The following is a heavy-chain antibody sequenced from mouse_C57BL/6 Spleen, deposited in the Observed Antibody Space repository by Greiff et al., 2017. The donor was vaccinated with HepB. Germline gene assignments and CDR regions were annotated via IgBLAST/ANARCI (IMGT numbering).Heavy chain of an antibody. V-gene: IGHV2-2*01. J-gene: IGHJ4*01. Sequence: VMLQQSGPGLVQPSQSLSITCTVSGFSLTSYGVHWVRQSPGKGLEWLGVIWSGGSTDYNAAFISRLSISKDNSKSQVFFKMNSLQADDTAIYYCARRGWLNPYYAMDYWGQGTSVTVSS. CDR3: ARRGWLNPYYAMDY. CDR1: GFSLTSYG. CDR2: IWSGGST. D-gene: IGHD2-3*01.